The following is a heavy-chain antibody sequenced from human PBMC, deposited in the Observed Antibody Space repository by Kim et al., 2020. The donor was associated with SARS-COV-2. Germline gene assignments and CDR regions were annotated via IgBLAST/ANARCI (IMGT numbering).Heavy chain of an antibody. J-gene: IGHJ4*02. CDR3: VRGIPSV. CDR2: QAGSAK. Sequence: QAGSAKFSVDPVKGRFPISRDNAKNSVFLEMNSLRAEDTAVYYCVRGIPSVWGQGTLVTVSS. V-gene: IGHV3-7*04. D-gene: IGHD2-21*01.